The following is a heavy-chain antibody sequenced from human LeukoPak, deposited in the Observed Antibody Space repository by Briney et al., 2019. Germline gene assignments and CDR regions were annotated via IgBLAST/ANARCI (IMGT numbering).Heavy chain of an antibody. CDR2: IRSKANSYAT. Sequence: GGSLRLSCAASGFTFSGSAMHWFRQASGKGLEWVGRIRSKANSYATAYAASVKGRFTISRDDSKNTAYLQMNSLKTEDTAVYYCTRFSAYGHMDVWGKGTTVTVSS. D-gene: IGHD3-3*01. CDR3: TRFSAYGHMDV. CDR1: GFTFSGSA. V-gene: IGHV3-73*01. J-gene: IGHJ6*03.